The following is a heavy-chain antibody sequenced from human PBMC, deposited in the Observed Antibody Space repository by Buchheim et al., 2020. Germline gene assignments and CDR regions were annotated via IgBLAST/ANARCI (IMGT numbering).Heavy chain of an antibody. CDR1: GFTFSSYW. CDR2: IKQDGSEK. J-gene: IGHJ4*02. D-gene: IGHD3-22*01. Sequence: EVQLVESGGGLVQPGGSLRLSCAASGFTFSSYWMSWVRQAPGKGLEWVANIKQDGSEKYYVDSVKGRFTISSDNAKNSLYLQMNSLRAEDTAVYYCARVARKQYYYDSSGYHSDYWGQGTL. V-gene: IGHV3-7*01. CDR3: ARVARKQYYYDSSGYHSDY.